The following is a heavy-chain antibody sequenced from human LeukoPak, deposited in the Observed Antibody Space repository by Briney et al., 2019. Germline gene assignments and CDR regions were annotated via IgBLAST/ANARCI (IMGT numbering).Heavy chain of an antibody. J-gene: IGHJ4*02. V-gene: IGHV1-18*01. Sequence: ASVKVSCKASGYTFTSYGISWVRQAPGQGLEWMGWISAYNGNTNYAQKLQGRVTMTTDTSTSTAYMELRSLRSDDTAVYYCARDEYYYASGSSAGIDYWGQGTLVTVSS. CDR2: ISAYNGNT. D-gene: IGHD3-10*01. CDR3: ARDEYYYASGSSAGIDY. CDR1: GYTFTSYG.